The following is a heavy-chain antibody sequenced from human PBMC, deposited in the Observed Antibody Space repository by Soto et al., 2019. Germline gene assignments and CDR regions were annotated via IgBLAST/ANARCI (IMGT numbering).Heavy chain of an antibody. CDR1: GYTLSDYF. CDR3: ARGSGSFVYGMDV. V-gene: IGHV1-46*01. J-gene: IGHJ6*02. D-gene: IGHD3-10*01. Sequence: QVQLVQSGAEVKKPGASVKVSCNASGYTLSDYFMHWVRQAPGQGLEWMGTINPRGGSTRYAQNFQGRVTMTSDTSTSTVYMELSSLRSDDTAVFYCARGSGSFVYGMDVWGQGTTVTVSS. CDR2: INPRGGST.